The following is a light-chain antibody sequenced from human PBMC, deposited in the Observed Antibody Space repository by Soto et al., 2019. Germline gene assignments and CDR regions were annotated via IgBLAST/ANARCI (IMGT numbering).Light chain of an antibody. CDR1: QDISNY. J-gene: IGKJ4*01. V-gene: IGKV1-33*01. CDR2: DAS. CDR3: QRYDNLPPLT. Sequence: DIQMTQSPSSLSASVGDRVTITCQASQDISNYLNWYQQKPGKAPKLLIYDASNLETGVPSRFTGSGSGTDFTFTISSLQPEDIGIYYCQRYDNLPPLTFGGGTKVEIK.